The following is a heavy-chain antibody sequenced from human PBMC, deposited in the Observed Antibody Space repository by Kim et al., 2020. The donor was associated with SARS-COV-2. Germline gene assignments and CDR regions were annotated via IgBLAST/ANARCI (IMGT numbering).Heavy chain of an antibody. CDR2: ISYDGSNK. J-gene: IGHJ4*02. V-gene: IGHV3-30*18. D-gene: IGHD1-26*01. Sequence: GGSLRLSCAASGFTFSSYGMHWVRQAPGKGLEWVAVISYDGSNKYYGDSVKGRFTISRDNSKNTLYLQMNSLRAEDTAVYYCAKERGIVGATGLDYWGQGTLVTVSS. CDR3: AKERGIVGATGLDY. CDR1: GFTFSSYG.